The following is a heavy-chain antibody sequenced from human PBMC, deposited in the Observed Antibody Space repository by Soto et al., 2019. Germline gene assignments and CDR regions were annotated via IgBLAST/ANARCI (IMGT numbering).Heavy chain of an antibody. J-gene: IGHJ4*02. V-gene: IGHV4-59*01. Sequence: PSETLSLTCTVSGGSISSYYWSWIRQPPGKGLEWIGYIYYSGSTNYNPSLKSRVTISVDTSKNQFSLKLSSVTAADTAVYYCSRVGEYSGYDSLLYRGQGTPVTGSS. CDR2: IYYSGST. CDR3: SRVGEYSGYDSLLY. D-gene: IGHD5-12*01. CDR1: GGSISSYY.